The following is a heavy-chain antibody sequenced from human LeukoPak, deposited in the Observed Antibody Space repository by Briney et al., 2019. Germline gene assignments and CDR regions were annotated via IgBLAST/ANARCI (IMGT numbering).Heavy chain of an antibody. J-gene: IGHJ6*02. Sequence: GGSLRLSCAASGFTFSDYYMSWIRQAPGKGLEWVSYISSSGSTIYYADSVKGRFTISRDNAKNSLYLQMNSLRAEDTAVYYCARDQVWAYGSGSYYDQGLSGPPYGMDVWGQGTTVTVSS. CDR3: ARDQVWAYGSGSYYDQGLSGPPYGMDV. CDR1: GFTFSDYY. D-gene: IGHD3-10*01. V-gene: IGHV3-11*01. CDR2: ISSSGSTI.